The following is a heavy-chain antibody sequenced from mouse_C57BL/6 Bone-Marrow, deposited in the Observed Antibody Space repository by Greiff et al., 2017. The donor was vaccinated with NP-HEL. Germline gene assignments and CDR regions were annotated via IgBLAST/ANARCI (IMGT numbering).Heavy chain of an antibody. D-gene: IGHD2-5*01. J-gene: IGHJ3*01. CDR1: GYTFTSYW. CDR3: ASSYYSNSAWFAY. CDR2: IHPNSGST. Sequence: VQLQQPGAELVKPGASVKLSCKASGYTFTSYWMHWVKQRPGQGLEWIGMIHPNSGSTNYNEKFKSKATLTVDKSSSTAYMQLSSLTSEDSAVYYCASSYYSNSAWFAYWGQVTLVTVSA. V-gene: IGHV1-64*01.